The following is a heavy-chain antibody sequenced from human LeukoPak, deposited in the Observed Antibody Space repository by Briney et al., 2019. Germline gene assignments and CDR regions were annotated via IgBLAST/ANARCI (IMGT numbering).Heavy chain of an antibody. Sequence: PGGSLRLSCAASGFTFSSYGMHWVRQAPGKGLEWVAFIRYDGSNKYYADSVKGRFTISRDNSKNTLYLQMNSLRTEDTALYYCAKDTRGWYSDYFDYWGQGTLVTVSS. CDR3: AKDTRGWYSDYFDY. D-gene: IGHD6-19*01. V-gene: IGHV3-30*02. CDR2: IRYDGSNK. CDR1: GFTFSSYG. J-gene: IGHJ4*02.